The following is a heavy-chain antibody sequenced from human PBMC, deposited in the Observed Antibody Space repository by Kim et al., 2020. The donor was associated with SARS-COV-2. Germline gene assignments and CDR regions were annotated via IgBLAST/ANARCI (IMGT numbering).Heavy chain of an antibody. CDR1: GGTFSSYA. CDR2: IIPIFGTA. CDR3: AMRPDHKPKDYYYYYGMDV. V-gene: IGHV1-69*13. J-gene: IGHJ6*02. Sequence: SVKVSCKASGGTFSSYAISWVRQAPGQGLEWMGGIIPIFGTANYAQKFQGRVTITADESTSTAYMELSSLRSEDTAVYYCAMRPDHKPKDYYYYYGMDVWGQGTTVTVSS.